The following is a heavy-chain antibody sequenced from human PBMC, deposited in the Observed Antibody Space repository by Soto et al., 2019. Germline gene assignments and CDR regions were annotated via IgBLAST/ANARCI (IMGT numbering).Heavy chain of an antibody. J-gene: IGHJ3*02. CDR2: IYYSGST. CDR1: GGSISSYY. CDR3: ARHQKATGGYAFDI. V-gene: IGHV4-59*01. Sequence: SETLSLTCTVSGGSISSYYWSWIRQPPGKGLEWIGYIYYSGSTNYNPSLKSRVTISVDTSKNQFSLKLSSVTAADTAVYYCARHQKATGGYAFDIWGQGTMVTVSS. D-gene: IGHD7-27*01.